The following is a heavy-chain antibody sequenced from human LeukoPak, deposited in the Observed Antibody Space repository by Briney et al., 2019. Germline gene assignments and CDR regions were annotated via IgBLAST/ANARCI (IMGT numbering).Heavy chain of an antibody. D-gene: IGHD3-10*01. CDR3: ARTEGYYYGSGYYYGMDV. CDR1: GFTFSSYS. Sequence: TGGSLRLSCAASGFTFSSYSMNWVRQAPGKGLEWVSSISSSSSYIYYADSVKGRFTISRDNAKNSLYLQMNSLRAEDTAVYYCARTEGYYYGSGYYYGMDVWGQGTTVTVSS. J-gene: IGHJ6*02. CDR2: ISSSSSYI. V-gene: IGHV3-21*01.